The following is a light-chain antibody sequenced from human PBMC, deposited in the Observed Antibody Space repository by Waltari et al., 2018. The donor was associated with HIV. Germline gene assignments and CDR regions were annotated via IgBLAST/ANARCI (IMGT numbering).Light chain of an antibody. J-gene: IGLJ3*02. CDR2: DVI. CDR3: TSPWV. CDR1: SSDAGV. V-gene: IGLV2-14*03. Sequence: QSALTQPASVSGSPGQSITISCTGISSDAGVSWYQQLPGKAPKLMLYDVIKRAAGVPYRFAGSKSGNTASLTISGLQAEDESDYYCTSPWVFGGGTKVTVL.